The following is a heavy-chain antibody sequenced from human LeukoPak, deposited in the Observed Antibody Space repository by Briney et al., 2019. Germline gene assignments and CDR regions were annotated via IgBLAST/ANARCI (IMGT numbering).Heavy chain of an antibody. J-gene: IGHJ4*02. CDR3: AKGTGYSSSWYYFDY. CDR2: ISGSGGST. CDR1: GFTFSSYS. D-gene: IGHD6-13*01. V-gene: IGHV3-23*01. Sequence: GGSLRLSCAASGFTFSSYSMNWVRQAPGKGLEWVSAISGSGGSTYYADSVKGRFTISRDNSKNTLYLQMNSLRAEDTAVYYCAKGTGYSSSWYYFDYWGQGTLVTVSS.